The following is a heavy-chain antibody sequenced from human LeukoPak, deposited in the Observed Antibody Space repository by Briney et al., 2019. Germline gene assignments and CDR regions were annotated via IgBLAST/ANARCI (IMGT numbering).Heavy chain of an antibody. V-gene: IGHV3-20*04. J-gene: IGHJ4*02. D-gene: IGHD6-13*01. Sequence: GGSLRLSCAASGFTFDDYGMSWVRHAPGKGLYWVSGINWNGGSTGYADSVKGRFTISRDNAKNSLYLQMNSLRAEDTALYYCARRGSSSSWYGMDYWGQGTLVTVSS. CDR1: GFTFDDYG. CDR3: ARRGSSSSWYGMDY. CDR2: INWNGGST.